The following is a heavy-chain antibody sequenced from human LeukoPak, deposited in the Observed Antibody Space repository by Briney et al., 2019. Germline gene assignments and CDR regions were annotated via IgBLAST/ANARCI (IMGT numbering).Heavy chain of an antibody. V-gene: IGHV1-69*05. CDR3: ARDGEQFGYYYMDV. Sequence: ASVKVSCKASGGTFSSYAISWVRQAPGRGLEWMGGIIPIFATTNYAQKFQGRVTITTDESTSTAYMELSSLRSEDTAVYYCARDGEQFGYYYMDVWGKGTTVTVSS. J-gene: IGHJ6*03. CDR2: IIPIFATT. CDR1: GGTFSSYA. D-gene: IGHD6-6*01.